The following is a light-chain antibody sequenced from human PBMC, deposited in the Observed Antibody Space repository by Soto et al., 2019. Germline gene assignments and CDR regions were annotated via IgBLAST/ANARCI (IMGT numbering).Light chain of an antibody. CDR1: QSVSSY. V-gene: IGKV3-11*01. CDR2: DAS. J-gene: IGKJ1*01. CDR3: QQRSLWPRT. Sequence: EIVLTQSPATLSLSPGERATLSCRASQSVSSYLAWYQQKPGQAPRLLIYDASNNATGVPARFSGSGSGTDFTLTISSLESEDSEVYYCQQRSLWPRTFGQGTKVEIK.